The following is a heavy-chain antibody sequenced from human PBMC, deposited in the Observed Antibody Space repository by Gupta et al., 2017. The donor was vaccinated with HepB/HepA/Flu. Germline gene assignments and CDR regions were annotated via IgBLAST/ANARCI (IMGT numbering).Heavy chain of an antibody. CDR1: GYTFPSSG. Sequence: QVQLVQSGAEVKKPGASVKVSCKASGYTFPSSGISWVRQAPGQGLEWMGWISAYNGNTNYAQKLQGRVTMTTDTSTSTAYMELRSLRSDDTAVYYCAGSGSYRPYYYYYGMDVWGQGTTVTVSS. CDR2: ISAYNGNT. V-gene: IGHV1-18*01. D-gene: IGHD1-26*01. CDR3: AGSGSYRPYYYYYGMDV. J-gene: IGHJ6*02.